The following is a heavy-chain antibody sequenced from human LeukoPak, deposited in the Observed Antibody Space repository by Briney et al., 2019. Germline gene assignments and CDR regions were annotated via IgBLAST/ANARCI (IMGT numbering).Heavy chain of an antibody. CDR3: ARRCYDSSGYLCWFDP. Sequence: SETLSLTCTVSGGSISSSSYYWGWIRQPPGKGLEWIGSIYYSGSTYYNPSLKSRVTISVDTSKNQFSLKLSSVTAADTAVYYCARRCYDSSGYLCWFDPWGQGTLVTVSS. CDR1: GGSISSSSYY. V-gene: IGHV4-39*01. D-gene: IGHD3-22*01. CDR2: IYYSGST. J-gene: IGHJ5*02.